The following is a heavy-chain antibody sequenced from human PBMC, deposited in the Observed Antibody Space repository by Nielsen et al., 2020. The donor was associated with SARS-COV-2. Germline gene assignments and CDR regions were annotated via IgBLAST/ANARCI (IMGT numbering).Heavy chain of an antibody. CDR1: GGSISGYY. V-gene: IGHV4-31*03. Sequence: LRLSCNVSGGSISGYYWSWIRQHPGKGLEWIGYIYYSGNTYYNPSLKSRVTISADTSKNQFSLKLSSVTAADTAVYYCSSSRSDILTYYYGMDVWGQGTTVTVSS. J-gene: IGHJ6*02. D-gene: IGHD3-9*01. CDR3: SSSRSDILTYYYGMDV. CDR2: IYYSGNT.